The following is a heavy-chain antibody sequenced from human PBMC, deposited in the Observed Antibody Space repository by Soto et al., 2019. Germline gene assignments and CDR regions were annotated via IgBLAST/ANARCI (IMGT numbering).Heavy chain of an antibody. D-gene: IGHD2-2*01. CDR1: GGSISSYY. CDR2: IYYSGST. Sequence: SLTCTVSGGSISSYYWSWIRQPPGKGLEWIGYIYYSGSTNYNPSLKSRVTISVDTSKNQFSLKLSSVTAADTAVYYCARAPHCSSTSCYAIWFDPWGQGTLVTVSS. V-gene: IGHV4-59*01. CDR3: ARAPHCSSTSCYAIWFDP. J-gene: IGHJ5*02.